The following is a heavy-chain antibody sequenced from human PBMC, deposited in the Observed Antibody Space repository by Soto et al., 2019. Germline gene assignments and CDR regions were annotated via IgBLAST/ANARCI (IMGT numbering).Heavy chain of an antibody. Sequence: ASETLSLTCTVSGGSISSGDYYWSWIRQPPGKGLEWIGSIYYSGSTYYNPSLKSRVTISVDTSKNQFSLKLNSVTAVDTAVYYCASRHSSPYFDYWGQGTLVTVSS. D-gene: IGHD6-13*01. CDR1: GGSISSGDYY. CDR3: ASRHSSPYFDY. CDR2: IYYSGST. V-gene: IGHV4-30-4*01. J-gene: IGHJ4*02.